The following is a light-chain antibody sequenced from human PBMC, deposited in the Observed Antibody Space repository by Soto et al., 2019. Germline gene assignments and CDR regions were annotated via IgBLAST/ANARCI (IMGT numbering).Light chain of an antibody. Sequence: EIVMTQSPATLSVSPGERVTVSCRASQSVSSNLVWYHQKPGQAPRLLIYDASTRATGIPARYSGSGSGTEFNFTISSLQSEDFAVYFCQQYNKWPRTFGQGTRWIS. CDR2: DAS. J-gene: IGKJ1*01. V-gene: IGKV3-15*01. CDR1: QSVSSN. CDR3: QQYNKWPRT.